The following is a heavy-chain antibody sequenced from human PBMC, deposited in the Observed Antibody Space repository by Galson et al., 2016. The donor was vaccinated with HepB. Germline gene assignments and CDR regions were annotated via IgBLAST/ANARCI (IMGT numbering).Heavy chain of an antibody. CDR1: GYTFTTYY. D-gene: IGHD2-2*01. Sequence: SVKVSCKASGYTFTTYYMHWVRQAPGQGFEWMGIITPSGGSTNYAQKFQGRVTMTRDTSTSTFYMELSSLRSEYTAVYYCARDLSSFKVVPDAFDIWGQGTLVTVSS. J-gene: IGHJ3*02. CDR2: ITPSGGST. CDR3: ARDLSSFKVVPDAFDI. V-gene: IGHV1-46*01.